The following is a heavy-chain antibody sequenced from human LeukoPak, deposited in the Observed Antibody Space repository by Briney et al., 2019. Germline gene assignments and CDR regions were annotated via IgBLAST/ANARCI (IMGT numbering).Heavy chain of an antibody. D-gene: IGHD3-22*01. CDR1: GGSFSGYY. V-gene: IGHV4-34*01. Sequence: SETLSLTCADYGGSFSGYYWSWIRQPPGKGLEWMGEINHSGSTNYNPSLKSRVTISVDTSKHQFSLKLSSVTAAATAVYYCARHLSIYDSSGYYFPPLYYFDYWGQGTLVTVSS. CDR2: INHSGST. J-gene: IGHJ4*02. CDR3: ARHLSIYDSSGYYFPPLYYFDY.